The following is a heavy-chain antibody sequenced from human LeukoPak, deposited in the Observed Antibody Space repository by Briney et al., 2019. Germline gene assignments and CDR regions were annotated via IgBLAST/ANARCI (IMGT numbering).Heavy chain of an antibody. D-gene: IGHD5-18*01. V-gene: IGHV4-61*02. CDR1: GGSISSGSYY. J-gene: IGHJ4*02. CDR2: IYTSGST. Sequence: SETLSLTCTVSGGSISSGSYYWSWIRQPAGKGLEWIGRIYTSGSTNYNPSLKSRVTISVDTSKNQFSLKLSSVTAADTAVYYCASLGRGYSYGPRFDYWDQGTLVTVSS. CDR3: ASLGRGYSYGPRFDY.